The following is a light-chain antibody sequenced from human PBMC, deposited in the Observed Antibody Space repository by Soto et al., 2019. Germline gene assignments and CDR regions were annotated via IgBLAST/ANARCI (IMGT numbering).Light chain of an antibody. CDR1: QYISDF. CDR3: QQSYTTPLT. CDR2: AAS. V-gene: IGKV1-39*01. J-gene: IGKJ4*01. Sequence: DIQMTQSPSSLSVSVGDRVTITCRASQYISDFLNWYQQKPGKAPVILIYAASTLQSGVPSRFTGSRSKTNFTLIISSLQPEDFATYYCQQSYTTPLTFGGGTKWISN.